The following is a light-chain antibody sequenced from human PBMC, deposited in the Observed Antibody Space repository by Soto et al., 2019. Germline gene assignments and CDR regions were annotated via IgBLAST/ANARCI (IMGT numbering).Light chain of an antibody. CDR2: AAS. CDR3: QQCGSSPWT. V-gene: IGKV3-20*01. CDR1: QSVGSN. Sequence: EIVLTQSPGTLSLSPGERATLSCRASQSVGSNLAWYQQKPGQAPRLLIYAASSRATGIPDRFSGGGSGTDFTLTISRLEPEDFALYYCQQCGSSPWTFGQGTKVDIK. J-gene: IGKJ1*01.